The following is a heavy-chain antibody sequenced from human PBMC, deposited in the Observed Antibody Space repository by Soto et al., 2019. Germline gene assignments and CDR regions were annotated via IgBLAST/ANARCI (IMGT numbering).Heavy chain of an antibody. CDR3: ASDILTGYYRGTAP. CDR1: GGSFSCYY. V-gene: IGHV4-34*01. D-gene: IGHD3-9*01. J-gene: IGHJ5*02. Sequence: SSETLSLTCAVYGGSFSCYYWSWIRQPPGKGLEWIGEINHSGSTNYNPSLKSRVTISVDTSKNQFSLKLSSVPAADTAVYYCASDILTGYYRGTAPWGQGTLVTVSS. CDR2: INHSGST.